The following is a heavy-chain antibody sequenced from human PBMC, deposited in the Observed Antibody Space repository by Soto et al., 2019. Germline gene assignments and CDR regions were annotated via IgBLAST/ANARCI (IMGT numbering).Heavy chain of an antibody. CDR3: AKGGAIVAAGTRVSLYKAMDV. D-gene: IGHD1-26*01. CDR1: GYTFTGYY. J-gene: IGHJ6*02. Sequence: ASVKVSCKASGYTFTGYYVHWVRQAPGQGLEWMGWINPNSGDTYLAQRFQGRVTMNRDTSIGTAYMELRGLTSDDTAEYYCAKGGAIVAAGTRVSLYKAMDVWGQGTPATVS. V-gene: IGHV1-2*02. CDR2: INPNSGDT.